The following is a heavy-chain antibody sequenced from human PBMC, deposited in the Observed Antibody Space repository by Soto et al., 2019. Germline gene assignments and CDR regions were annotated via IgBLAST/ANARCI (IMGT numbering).Heavy chain of an antibody. Sequence: PGGSLRLSCAASGFTFRGDAMHWVRQAPGKGLECVAVISHDGSNKFYRDYVKGRFTISRDNSKNTLYLQINSLRYEDTAVYYCARGDREDIAVVIGVRPGEYGVDVWGQGTTVTVSS. CDR2: ISHDGSNK. J-gene: IGHJ6*02. D-gene: IGHD2-15*01. CDR1: GFTFRGDA. V-gene: IGHV3-30-3*01. CDR3: ARGDREDIAVVIGVRPGEYGVDV.